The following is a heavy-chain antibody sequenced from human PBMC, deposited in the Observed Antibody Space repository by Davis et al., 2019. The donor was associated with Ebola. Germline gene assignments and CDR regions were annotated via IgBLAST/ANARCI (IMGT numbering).Heavy chain of an antibody. J-gene: IGHJ4*02. V-gene: IGHV3-48*02. CDR1: GFTFSSYS. D-gene: IGHD4-23*01. Sequence: GESLRLSCAASGFTFSSYSMNWVRQAPGKGLEWVSYISSSSSTIYYADSVKGRFTISRDNAKNSLYLQMNSLRDEDTAVYYCARDSTTVVSQKQFDYWGQGTLVTVSS. CDR3: ARDSTTVVSQKQFDY. CDR2: ISSSSSTI.